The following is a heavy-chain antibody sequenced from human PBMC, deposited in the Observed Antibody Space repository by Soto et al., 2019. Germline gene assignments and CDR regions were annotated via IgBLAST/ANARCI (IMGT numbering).Heavy chain of an antibody. J-gene: IGHJ5*02. D-gene: IGHD3-10*01. CDR1: GYTFTSYD. Sequence: ASVKVSCKASGYTFTSYDINWVRQATGQGLEWMGWMNPNSGNTGYAQKFQGRVTITRDTSASTAYMELSSLRSEDTAVYYCARVMTPLLWFGELLYDKGNWFDPWGQGTLVTVSS. CDR2: MNPNSGNT. CDR3: ARVMTPLLWFGELLYDKGNWFDP. V-gene: IGHV1-8*01.